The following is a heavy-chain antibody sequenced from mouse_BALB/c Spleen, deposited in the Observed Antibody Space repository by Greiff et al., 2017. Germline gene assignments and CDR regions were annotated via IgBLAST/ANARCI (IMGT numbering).Heavy chain of an antibody. J-gene: IGHJ1*01. CDR3: ARGGFRYFDV. V-gene: IGHV1S137*01. CDR1: GYTFTDYA. CDR2: ISTYYGDA. Sequence: VKLQESGAELVRPGVSVKISCKGSGYTFTDYAMHWVKQSHAKSLEWIGVISTYYGDASYNQKFKGKATMTVDKSSSTAYMELARLTSEDSAIYYCARGGFRYFDVWGAGTTVTVSS.